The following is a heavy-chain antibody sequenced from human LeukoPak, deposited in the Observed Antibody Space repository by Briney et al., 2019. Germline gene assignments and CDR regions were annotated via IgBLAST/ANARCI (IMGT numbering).Heavy chain of an antibody. CDR3: AKDSKIPQQPLGY. CDR1: GFTFNNYA. CDR2: IGAGGTYT. V-gene: IGHV3-23*01. Sequence: AGSLRLSCAASGFTFNNYAMNWVRQAPGEGLQWVSGIGAGGTYTYYADSVKGRFTISRDNSRNTLYLQMNSLRAEDTAVYYCAKDSKIPQQPLGYWGQGTLVTVSS. D-gene: IGHD6-13*01. J-gene: IGHJ4*02.